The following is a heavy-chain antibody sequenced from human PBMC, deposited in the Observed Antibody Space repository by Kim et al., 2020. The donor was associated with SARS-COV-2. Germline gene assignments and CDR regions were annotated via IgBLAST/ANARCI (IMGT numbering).Heavy chain of an antibody. CDR3: AREGRIAAAGPFDY. V-gene: IGHV6-1*01. Sequence: AESVKSRKTHNPDTSMNQFSLQLNSVTPEDTAVYYCAREGRIAAAGPFDYWGQGTLVTVSS. D-gene: IGHD6-13*01. J-gene: IGHJ4*02.